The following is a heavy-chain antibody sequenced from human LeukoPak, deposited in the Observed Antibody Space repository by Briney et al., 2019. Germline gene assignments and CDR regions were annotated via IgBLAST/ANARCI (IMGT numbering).Heavy chain of an antibody. CDR2: IKTDGRTT. J-gene: IGHJ4*02. Sequence: GGSLRLSCAASGMTFSNHWMHWVRQAPGKGLVWVSLIKTDGRTTIYADSVKGRFTISRDDGKSTPYLQMSSLRAEDTAIYYCTTGPSFGYEWWGQGTVVTVSS. V-gene: IGHV3-74*01. D-gene: IGHD5-18*01. CDR1: GMTFSNHW. CDR3: TTGPSFGYEW.